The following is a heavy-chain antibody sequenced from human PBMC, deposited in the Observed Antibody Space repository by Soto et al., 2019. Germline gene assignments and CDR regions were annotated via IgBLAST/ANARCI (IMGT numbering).Heavy chain of an antibody. CDR1: GYTFTSYY. Sequence: ASVKVSCKASGYTFTSYYMHWVRQAPGQGLEWMGIINPSGGSTSYAQKFQGRVTMTRDTSTSTVYMELSSLRSEDTAVYYCARERYYDSSAEGWFDPWGQGTLVTVSS. CDR3: ARERYYDSSAEGWFDP. V-gene: IGHV1-46*01. J-gene: IGHJ5*02. CDR2: INPSGGST. D-gene: IGHD3-22*01.